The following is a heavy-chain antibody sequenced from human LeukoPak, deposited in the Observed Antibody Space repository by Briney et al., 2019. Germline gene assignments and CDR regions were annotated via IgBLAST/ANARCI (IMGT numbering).Heavy chain of an antibody. D-gene: IGHD1-26*01. CDR2: IRSKANSYAT. V-gene: IGHV3-73*01. CDR3: TRTELLEDNWFDP. J-gene: IGHJ5*02. CDR1: GFTFSGSA. Sequence: GGSLRLSCAASGFTFSGSAMHWVRQASGKGLEWVGRIRSKANSYATAYAASVKGRFTISRDDSKNTAYLQMNSLKTEDTAVYYCTRTELLEDNWFDPWGQGTLVTVSS.